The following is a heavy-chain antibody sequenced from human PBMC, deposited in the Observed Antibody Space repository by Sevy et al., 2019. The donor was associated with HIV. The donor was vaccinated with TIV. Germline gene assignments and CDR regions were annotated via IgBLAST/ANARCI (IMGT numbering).Heavy chain of an antibody. Sequence: ASVKVSCKASGGTFDTYTISWLRQAPGQGLEWMGGLIPMFDTANYAQKFQGRVTITADDSTNSAYMDLSSLRSEDSAVYYCARDRDITFGGGDAFDIWGQWTMVTVS. V-gene: IGHV1-69*13. CDR1: GGTFDTYT. D-gene: IGHD3-16*01. J-gene: IGHJ3*02. CDR3: ARDRDITFGGGDAFDI. CDR2: LIPMFDTA.